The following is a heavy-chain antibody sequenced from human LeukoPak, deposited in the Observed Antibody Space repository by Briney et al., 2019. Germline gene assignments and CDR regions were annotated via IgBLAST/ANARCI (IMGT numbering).Heavy chain of an antibody. V-gene: IGHV4-34*01. CDR2: SNHSGST. Sequence: PGGSLRLSCAASGFAFNSHWMSWIRQPPGKGLEWIGESNHSGSTNYNPSLKSRVTISVDTSKNQFSLKLSSVTAADTAVYYCARGPPYIVGVTAIEFFDYWGQGTLVTASS. CDR1: GFAFNSHW. CDR3: ARGPPYIVGVTAIEFFDY. D-gene: IGHD2-21*02. J-gene: IGHJ4*02.